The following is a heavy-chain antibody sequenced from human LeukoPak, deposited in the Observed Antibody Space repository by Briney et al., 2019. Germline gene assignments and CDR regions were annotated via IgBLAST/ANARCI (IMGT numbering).Heavy chain of an antibody. CDR3: ARDGYSNYWYLNL. CDR1: GFAFSSYA. V-gene: IGHV3-23*01. Sequence: PGGSLRLSCVASGFAFSSYAMSWVRQAPGKGLEWVSSISGTGGRTYHADSVKGRFTISRDNSKNTLDLQMNSLRADDTAVYYCARDGYSNYWYLNLWGQGTLVTVSS. CDR2: ISGTGGRT. D-gene: IGHD6-13*01. J-gene: IGHJ4*02.